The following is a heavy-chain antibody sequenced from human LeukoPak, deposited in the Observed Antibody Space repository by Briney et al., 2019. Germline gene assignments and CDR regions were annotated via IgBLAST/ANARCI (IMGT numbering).Heavy chain of an antibody. J-gene: IGHJ4*02. CDR3: ARYRGYSYGTPPGIAAAGTDY. CDR2: INPNSGGT. D-gene: IGHD6-13*01. Sequence: GASVTVSCKASGYTFTGYYMHWVRQAPGQGLEWMGWINPNSGGTNYAQKFQGRVTMTRDTSISTAYMELSRLRSDDTAVYYCARYRGYSYGTPPGIAAAGTDYWGQGTLVTVSS. CDR1: GYTFTGYY. V-gene: IGHV1-2*02.